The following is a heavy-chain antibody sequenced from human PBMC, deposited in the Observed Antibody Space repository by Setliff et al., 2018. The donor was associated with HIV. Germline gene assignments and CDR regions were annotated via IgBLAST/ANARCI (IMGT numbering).Heavy chain of an antibody. J-gene: IGHJ4*02. CDR1: RFSFSTFW. D-gene: IGHD5-12*01. CDR3: MRGHYSGPPG. V-gene: IGHV3-7*03. Sequence: PGGSLRLSCAIFRFSFSTFWMTWVRQAPGKGLEWIANINEDGNKKYHAASGWGRFTITRDNAKNSLYLQMNSLRAEDTAGYYCMRGHYSGPPGWGQGTLVTVSS. CDR2: INEDGNKK.